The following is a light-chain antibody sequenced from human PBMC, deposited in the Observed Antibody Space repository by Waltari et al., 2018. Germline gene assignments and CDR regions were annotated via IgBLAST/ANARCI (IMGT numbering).Light chain of an antibody. Sequence: DIVMTQSPLSLPVTPGEPASISCRSSQSLLHRNGYTSLDWYLQKPGQSPQLLIYLAFNRASGVPDRFSGSGSGTDFTLKISRVEAEDVGVYYCMQTLQAPVTFGQGTKVEIQ. V-gene: IGKV2-28*01. J-gene: IGKJ1*01. CDR3: MQTLQAPVT. CDR2: LAF. CDR1: QSLLHRNGYTS.